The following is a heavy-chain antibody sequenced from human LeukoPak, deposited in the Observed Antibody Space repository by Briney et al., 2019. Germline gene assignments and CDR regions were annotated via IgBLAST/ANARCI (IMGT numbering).Heavy chain of an antibody. V-gene: IGHV3-7*01. J-gene: IGHJ4*02. D-gene: IGHD2-21*02. CDR2: IKEDGSEK. CDR1: GFTFSSYW. CDR3: ARRYCGGDCHSPYFDY. Sequence: GGSLRLSCAASGFTFSSYWMSWVRQAPGKGLERVANIKEDGSEKYYVDSVKGRFTISRDNDKTSLYLQMNSLRAEDTAVYYCARRYCGGDCHSPYFDYWGQGTLVTVSS.